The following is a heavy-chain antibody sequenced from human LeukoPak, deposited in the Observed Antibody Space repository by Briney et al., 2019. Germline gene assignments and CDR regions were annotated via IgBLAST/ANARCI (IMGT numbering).Heavy chain of an antibody. Sequence: SETLSLTCTVSGGSISSSSYYWGWIRQPPGKGLEWIGSIYYSGSTYYNPSLKSRVTISVDTSKNQFSLKLNSVTAADTAVYYCTGSWYYFDYWGQGTLVTVSS. CDR3: TGSWYYFDY. CDR2: IYYSGST. J-gene: IGHJ4*02. D-gene: IGHD1-26*01. CDR1: GGSISSSSYY. V-gene: IGHV4-39*01.